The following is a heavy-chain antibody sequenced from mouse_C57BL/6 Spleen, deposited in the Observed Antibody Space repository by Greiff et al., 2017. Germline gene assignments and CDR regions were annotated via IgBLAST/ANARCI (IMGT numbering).Heavy chain of an antibody. D-gene: IGHD2-4*01. CDR1: GYTFTDYY. CDR2: INPNNGGT. CDR3: ERYDYDVGY. J-gene: IGHJ2*01. Sequence: VQLQQSGPELVKPGASVKISCKASGYTFTDYYMNWVKQSHGKSLEWIGDINPNNGGTSYNQKFKGKATLTVDKSSSTAYMELRSLTSEDSAVYYCERYDYDVGYWGQGTTLTVSS. V-gene: IGHV1-26*01.